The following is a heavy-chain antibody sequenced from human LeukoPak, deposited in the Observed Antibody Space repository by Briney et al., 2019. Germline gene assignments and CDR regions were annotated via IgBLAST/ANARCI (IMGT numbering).Heavy chain of an antibody. CDR3: ARATPTANYCPNGVCYGFDP. D-gene: IGHD2-8*01. Sequence: SQTLSLTCAISGDSVSSKNAAWNWIRQSPSRGLEWLGRTYYRSKWYNDYAVSVKGRITINADTSKNQFSLQLNSVTPEDTAVYYCARATPTANYCPNGVCYGFDPWGQGTLVTVSS. J-gene: IGHJ5*02. CDR1: GDSVSSKNAA. V-gene: IGHV6-1*01. CDR2: TYYRSKWYN.